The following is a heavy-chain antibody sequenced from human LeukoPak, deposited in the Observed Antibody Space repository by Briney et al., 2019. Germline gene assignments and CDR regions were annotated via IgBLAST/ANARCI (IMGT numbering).Heavy chain of an antibody. CDR2: INHSGST. V-gene: IGHV4-34*01. J-gene: IGHJ3*02. CDR1: GGSFSGYY. D-gene: IGHD5-18*01. Sequence: SETLSLTCAVYGGSFSGYYWSWIRQPPGKGLEWVGEINHSGSTNYNPSLKSRVTKSIDPSKNHFSLKLRSVTAADTAVYYCARSGYREGADALDIWGQGTMVSVSS. CDR3: ARSGYREGADALDI.